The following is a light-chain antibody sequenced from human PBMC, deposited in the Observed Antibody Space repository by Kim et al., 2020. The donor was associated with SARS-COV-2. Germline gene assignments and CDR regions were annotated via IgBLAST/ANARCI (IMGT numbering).Light chain of an antibody. CDR1: QSLLHSNGYTY. CDR2: LGS. V-gene: IGKV2-28*01. J-gene: IGKJ4*01. Sequence: PASISCRSSQSLLHSNGYTYLDWYLEKPGQSPPLLIYLGSNRASGVPDRFSGSGSGTDFTLKISRVEAEDVGVYYCMQALQTPLTFGGGTKVDIK. CDR3: MQALQTPLT.